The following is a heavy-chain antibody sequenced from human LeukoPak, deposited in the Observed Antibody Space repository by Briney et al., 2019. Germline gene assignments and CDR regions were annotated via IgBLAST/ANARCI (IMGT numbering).Heavy chain of an antibody. CDR1: GGSISSRNW. CDR2: IYHSGST. Sequence: SETLSLTCAVSGGSISSRNWWSWVRQPPGKGLEWIGEIYHSGSTNYNPSLKSRVTISVDKSKNQLSLKLSSVTAADTAVYYCASYDYASGSYYNRGNWFDPWGQGTLVTVSS. J-gene: IGHJ5*02. V-gene: IGHV4-4*02. CDR3: ASYDYASGSYYNRGNWFDP. D-gene: IGHD3-10*01.